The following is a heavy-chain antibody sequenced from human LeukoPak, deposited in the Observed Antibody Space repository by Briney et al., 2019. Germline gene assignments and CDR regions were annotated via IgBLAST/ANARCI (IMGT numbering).Heavy chain of an antibody. V-gene: IGHV3-21*01. J-gene: IGHJ4*02. Sequence: GGSLRLSCAASGFTFSSYNMNWVRQAPGKGLEWVSSISRSRSHISYSDSLKGRFTMSSDNARNSLYPQMISLRADDTAVYYCARGLGYCSGGTCHHYFDYWGQGTLVTVSS. CDR1: GFTFSSYN. CDR2: ISRSRSHI. CDR3: ARGLGYCSGGTCHHYFDY. D-gene: IGHD2-15*01.